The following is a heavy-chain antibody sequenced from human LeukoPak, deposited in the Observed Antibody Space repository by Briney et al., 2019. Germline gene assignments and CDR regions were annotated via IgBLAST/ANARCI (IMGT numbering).Heavy chain of an antibody. Sequence: GGSLRLSCAASGFIVSTNYMSWVRQAPGKGLEWISVLYGDASTNYADSVKGGFTISRDDSKNTLYLQMNSLRAEATAVYYCASRGDDYDILTGYNYYFDYWGQGTLVTVSS. J-gene: IGHJ4*02. V-gene: IGHV3-66*01. CDR1: GFIVSTNY. CDR3: ASRGDDYDILTGYNYYFDY. D-gene: IGHD3-9*01. CDR2: LYGDAST.